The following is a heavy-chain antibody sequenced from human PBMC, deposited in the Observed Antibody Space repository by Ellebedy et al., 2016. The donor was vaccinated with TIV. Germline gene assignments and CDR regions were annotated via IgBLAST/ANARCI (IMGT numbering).Heavy chain of an antibody. CDR2: INHSGST. J-gene: IGHJ6*02. CDR3: ARDGRLYGSGSDYGYSYYGMDV. D-gene: IGHD3-10*01. CDR1: GRSFSGYY. V-gene: IGHV4-34*01. Sequence: MPSETLSLTCAVYGRSFSGYYWSWIRQPPGKGLEWIGEINHSGSTNYNPSLKSRVTISVDTSKNQFSLRLSPVTAADTAVYYCARDGRLYGSGSDYGYSYYGMDVWGQGTTVTVSS.